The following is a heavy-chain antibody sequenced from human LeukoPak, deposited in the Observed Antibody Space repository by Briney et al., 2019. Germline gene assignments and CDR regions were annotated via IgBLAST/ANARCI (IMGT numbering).Heavy chain of an antibody. CDR2: IKQDGSEK. D-gene: IGHD1-26*01. V-gene: IGHV3-7*01. Sequence: PGGSLRLSCAASGFTFSSYWMSWVRQAPGKGLEWVANIKQDGSEKYYVDSVKGRFTISRDNAKNSLYLQMNSLRAEDTAVYYCARDIRTLVGATPSFDYWGRGTLVTVSS. J-gene: IGHJ4*02. CDR1: GFTFSSYW. CDR3: ARDIRTLVGATPSFDY.